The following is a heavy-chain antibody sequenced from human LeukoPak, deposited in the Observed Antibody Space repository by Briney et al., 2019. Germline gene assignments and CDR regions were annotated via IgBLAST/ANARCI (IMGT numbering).Heavy chain of an antibody. Sequence: GGSLRLTCTASGISFNNYWVHWVRQVPGKGLVWDSRINSDGTSTSYASSVKGRFTISRDNAKSTVYLQMNSLSAEDTGVYYCARDLQASCVWGQGTLVTVSS. CDR2: INSDGTST. CDR3: ARDLQASCV. V-gene: IGHV3-74*01. CDR1: GISFNNYW. J-gene: IGHJ4*02.